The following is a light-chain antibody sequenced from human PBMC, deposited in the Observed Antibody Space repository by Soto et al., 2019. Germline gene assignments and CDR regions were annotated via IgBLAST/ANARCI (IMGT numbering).Light chain of an antibody. Sequence: QSVLTQPPSVSGAPGQRVTISCTGSSSNIGAGYDVHWYQQLPGRAPKLLIYANSNRPSGVPDRVSGSRSGTSASLAITGLQAEDEADYSCQSYDSSLSGFYVFGTGTKLTVL. CDR1: SSNIGAGYD. V-gene: IGLV1-40*01. CDR2: ANS. CDR3: QSYDSSLSGFYV. J-gene: IGLJ1*01.